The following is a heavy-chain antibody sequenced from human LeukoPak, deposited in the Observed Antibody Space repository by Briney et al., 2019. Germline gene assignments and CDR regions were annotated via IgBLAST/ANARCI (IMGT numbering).Heavy chain of an antibody. V-gene: IGHV1-8*03. Sequence: GASVKVSCKASGYTFTSYDINWVRQATGQGLEWMGWMNPNSGNTGYAQKFQGRVTITRNTSISTAYMELSSLRSDDTAVYYCARGNPPPYYYDSSGSEEFDYWGQGTLVTVSS. CDR3: ARGNPPPYYYDSSGSEEFDY. J-gene: IGHJ4*02. D-gene: IGHD3-22*01. CDR1: GYTFTSYD. CDR2: MNPNSGNT.